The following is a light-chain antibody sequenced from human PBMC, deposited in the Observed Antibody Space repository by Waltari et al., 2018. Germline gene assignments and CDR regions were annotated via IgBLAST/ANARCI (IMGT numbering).Light chain of an antibody. Sequence: EIVMTQSPATLSVSPGERATLSCRASQSVSSNLAWYQQKPGQAPRLLIYGASTRATGIPARFSGSGSGTEFTLTISSLQSEDFAVYYCQQYNNWPQTFGGGGKVEIK. CDR3: QQYNNWPQT. V-gene: IGKV3-15*01. CDR1: QSVSSN. J-gene: IGKJ4*01. CDR2: GAS.